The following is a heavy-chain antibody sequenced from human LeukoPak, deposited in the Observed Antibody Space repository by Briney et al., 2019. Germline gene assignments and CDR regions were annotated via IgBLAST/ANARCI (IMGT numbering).Heavy chain of an antibody. D-gene: IGHD3-10*01. CDR3: ARDPETYGSGSYCDY. CDR1: GFTFSSYA. CDR2: ISNDGSNN. Sequence: GRSLRLSCAASGFTFSSYAMHWVSQAPGKGMEWEAVISNDGSNNYYADSVKGRFTISRDNSKNTLYLQMNSLRAEDTAVYYCARDPETYGSGSYCDYWGQGTLVTVSS. V-gene: IGHV3-30-3*01. J-gene: IGHJ4*02.